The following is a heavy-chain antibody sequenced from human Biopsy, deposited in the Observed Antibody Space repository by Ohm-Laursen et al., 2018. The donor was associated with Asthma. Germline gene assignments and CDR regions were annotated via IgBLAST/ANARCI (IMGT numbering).Heavy chain of an antibody. CDR3: ARFIDGTFFVDY. Sequence: KVSCKASGYTFSDSWIGWVRQMPGKGLEWMGIIFAANSETKYSPSFQGQVTISADMSISTAFLQWGSLKASDTAIYYCARFIDGTFFVDYWGQGTLVTVSS. J-gene: IGHJ4*02. CDR2: IFAANSET. V-gene: IGHV5-51*01. CDR1: GYTFSDSW. D-gene: IGHD1-7*01.